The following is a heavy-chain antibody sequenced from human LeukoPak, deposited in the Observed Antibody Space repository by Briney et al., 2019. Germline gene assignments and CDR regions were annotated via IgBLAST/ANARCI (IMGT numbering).Heavy chain of an antibody. Sequence: PSQTLSLTCTVSGGSISSGSYYWNWIRQPAGKGLEWIGRIYTYTSGSTNYNPSLKSRVTISLDPSKNQFSLKLSSVTAADTAVYYCARYGVVPAVSKYFDYWGQGTLVTVSS. V-gene: IGHV4-61*02. D-gene: IGHD2-2*01. CDR3: ARYGVVPAVSKYFDY. CDR2: TYTSGST. J-gene: IGHJ4*02. CDR1: GGSISSGSYY.